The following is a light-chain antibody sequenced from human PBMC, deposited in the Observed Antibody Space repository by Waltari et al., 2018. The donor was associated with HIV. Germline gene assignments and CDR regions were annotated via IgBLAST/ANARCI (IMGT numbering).Light chain of an antibody. J-gene: IGLJ3*02. CDR1: SGSSNYN. CDR3: GADHGSGSNFRWV. CDR2: VGTGGIVG. V-gene: IGLV9-49*01. Sequence: QPVLTQPPSASASLGASVTLTCTLSSGSSNYNVDWYQQRPGKGPRFVMRVGTGGIVGSKGDGIPDRFSVLGSGLNRYLTIKNIQEEDESDYHCGADHGSGSNFRWVFGGGTKLTVL.